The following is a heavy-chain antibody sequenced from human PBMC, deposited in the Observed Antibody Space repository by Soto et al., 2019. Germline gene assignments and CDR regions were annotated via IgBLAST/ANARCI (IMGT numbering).Heavy chain of an antibody. CDR2: VNPNTGLT. Sequence: ASVKVSCKACGYTFTALYMNWVRQAPGQGLEWMGWVNPNTGLTKYAQKFQGRVSMTRDTSINTAYMELSGLTSDDTAGYYCTTLSTHPRGQGPLVT. J-gene: IGHJ5*02. CDR3: TTLSTHP. D-gene: IGHD3-16*02. V-gene: IGHV1-2*02. CDR1: GYTFTALY.